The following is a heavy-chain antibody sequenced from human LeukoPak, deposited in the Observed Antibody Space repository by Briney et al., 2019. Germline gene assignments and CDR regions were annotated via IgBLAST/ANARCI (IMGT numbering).Heavy chain of an antibody. CDR1: GFTFSSYA. Sequence: GGSLRLSCAASGFTFSSYAMSWVRQAPGKGLEWGSAISGSGGSTYYADSVKGRFTISRDNSKNTLYLQMNSLRAEDTAVYYCAKVSTYYYDSSGSPFAYWGQGTLVTVSS. D-gene: IGHD3-22*01. CDR3: AKVSTYYYDSSGSPFAY. J-gene: IGHJ4*02. CDR2: ISGSGGST. V-gene: IGHV3-23*01.